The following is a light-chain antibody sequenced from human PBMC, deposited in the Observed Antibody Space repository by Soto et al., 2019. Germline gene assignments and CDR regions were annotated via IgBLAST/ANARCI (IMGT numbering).Light chain of an antibody. Sequence: IQLTQSPSCLSAALGYRFTITCRSSQDIAIYLAWYQQKPGKAPKLLIYAASSLQSGVPSRFSGSGSGTDFTLTISTLQHQDFATYYCHQTFSTRSWTFGQGTQV. CDR1: QDIAIY. CDR3: HQTFSTRSWT. CDR2: AAS. V-gene: IGKV1-39*01. J-gene: IGKJ1*01.